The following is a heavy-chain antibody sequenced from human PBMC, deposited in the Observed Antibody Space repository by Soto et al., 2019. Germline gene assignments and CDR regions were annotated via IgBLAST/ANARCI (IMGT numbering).Heavy chain of an antibody. CDR1: GVTFCRSW. J-gene: IGHJ5*02. CDR2: IKQDGSEK. V-gene: IGHV3-7*01. CDR3: ARLYYDFGSGYDPNLFDP. Sequence: GGALRLSYAGSGVTFCRSWWSWVPQATGKELEWVANIKQDGSEKYYVDSVKGRFTISRDNAKNSLYLQMNSLRAEDTAVYYCARLYYDFGSGYDPNLFDPWRQGTLVTVSS. D-gene: IGHD3-3*01.